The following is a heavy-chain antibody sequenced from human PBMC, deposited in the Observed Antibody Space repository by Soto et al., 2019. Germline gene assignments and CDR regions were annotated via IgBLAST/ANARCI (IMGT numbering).Heavy chain of an antibody. D-gene: IGHD5-12*01. Sequence: EVQLVESGGGLVQPGGSLRLSCAASGFTFSSYAMHWVRQAPGKGLEYVSAISSNGGSTYYANSVKGRFTISRDNSKNTLYLQMGSLRDGDMAVYYCARRDGYNFDYWGQGTLVTVSS. J-gene: IGHJ4*02. V-gene: IGHV3-64*01. CDR1: GFTFSSYA. CDR2: ISSNGGST. CDR3: ARRDGYNFDY.